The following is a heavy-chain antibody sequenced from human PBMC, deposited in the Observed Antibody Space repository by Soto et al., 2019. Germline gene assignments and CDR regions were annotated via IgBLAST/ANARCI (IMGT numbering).Heavy chain of an antibody. CDR3: AREVYSSGHPVEAFSDY. J-gene: IGHJ4*02. V-gene: IGHV2-5*02. D-gene: IGHD6-19*01. CDR1: GFSLSTSGVG. CDR2: IYWDDDK. Sequence: SGPTLVNPTQTLTLTCTFSGFSLSTSGVGVGWIRQPPGKALEWLALIYWDDDKRYSPSLKSRLTITKDTSKNQVVLTMTNMDPVDTATYYCAREVYSSGHPVEAFSDYWGQGTLVTVSS.